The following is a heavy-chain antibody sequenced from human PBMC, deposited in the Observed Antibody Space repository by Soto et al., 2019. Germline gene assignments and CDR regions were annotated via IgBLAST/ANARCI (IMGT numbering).Heavy chain of an antibody. J-gene: IGHJ4*02. CDR3: ARWDYGVYARFDY. CDR2: MNPNSGNT. CDR1: GYTFTSHD. D-gene: IGHD4-17*01. V-gene: IGHV1-8*01. Sequence: QVQLVQSGAEVKKSGASVKVSCKASGYTFTSHDINWVRQATGQGLEWMGWMNPNSGNTGHAQKFQGRVTMTRNTSISTAYMELSSLRSEDTAVYYCARWDYGVYARFDYWGQGTLVTVSS.